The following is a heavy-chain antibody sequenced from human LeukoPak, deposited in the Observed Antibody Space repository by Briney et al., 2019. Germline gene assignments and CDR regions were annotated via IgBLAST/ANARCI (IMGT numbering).Heavy chain of an antibody. CDR2: IYYSGST. J-gene: IGHJ6*02. CDR3: ASPSPTYSYGMDV. D-gene: IGHD2-2*01. V-gene: IGHV4-39*07. CDR1: GGSIGSSSYY. Sequence: SETLSLTCTVSGGSIGSSSYYWGWIRQPPGKGLEWIGSIYYSGSTYYTPSLKSRVTISVATSKHQFSLKMSSVAAADAAVYYCASPSPTYSYGMDVWGQGTMVTVSS.